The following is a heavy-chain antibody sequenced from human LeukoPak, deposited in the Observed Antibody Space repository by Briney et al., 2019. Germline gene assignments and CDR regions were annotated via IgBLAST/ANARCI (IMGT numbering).Heavy chain of an antibody. CDR2: INPNSGGA. CDR3: ARDYGDSFDY. V-gene: IGHV1-2*02. J-gene: IGHJ4*02. D-gene: IGHD4-17*01. Sequence: AAVKVSCKASGYTFTGYYMHWVRQPPGQGLEWMGWINPNSGGATYAQKFQGRVTMTRDTSISTAYMELNRLRSDDTAVYYCARDYGDSFDYWGQGTLVSASS. CDR1: GYTFTGYY.